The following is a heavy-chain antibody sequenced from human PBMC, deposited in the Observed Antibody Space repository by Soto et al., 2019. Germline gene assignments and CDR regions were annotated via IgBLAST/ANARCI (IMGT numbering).Heavy chain of an antibody. CDR3: ARDTGALTYYYDSSGGYYGMDV. Sequence: GWSLRLSCAASGFTLSSYSMNWVRPAPGKGLEWVSSSSSSSSYIYYADSVKGRFIISRDNAKNSLYLQMNSLRAEDTAVYYCARDTGALTYYYDSSGGYYGMDVWGQGTTVTVS. CDR1: GFTLSSYS. CDR2: SSSSSSYI. J-gene: IGHJ6*02. D-gene: IGHD3-22*01. V-gene: IGHV3-21*01.